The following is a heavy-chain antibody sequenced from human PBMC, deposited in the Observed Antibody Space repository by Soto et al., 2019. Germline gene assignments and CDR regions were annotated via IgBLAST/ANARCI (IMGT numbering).Heavy chain of an antibody. CDR3: TGAYYDINGYSLDP. J-gene: IGHJ5*02. V-gene: IGHV4-59*01. D-gene: IGHD3-22*01. Sequence: SETLSLTCSVSGGSISSGYWTWIRQPPGRGLEWIGYIYYGGSINYNPSLKSRVIISADTAKNQFSLRLSSVTAADTAVYYCTGAYYDINGYSLDPWGQGTSVTVSS. CDR2: IYYGGSI. CDR1: GGSISSGY.